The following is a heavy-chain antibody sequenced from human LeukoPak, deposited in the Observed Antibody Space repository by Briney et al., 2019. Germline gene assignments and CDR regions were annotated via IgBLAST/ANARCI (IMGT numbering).Heavy chain of an antibody. Sequence: GSVKVSCKASGYTFTSYDINWVRQATGQGLEWMGWMNPNSGNKGNAQKFQGRVTMTRNTSISTAYMELSSLRSEDTAVYYCARGAPQYSSSWLYYSGTTQDYYGMDVWGQGTTVTVSS. J-gene: IGHJ6*02. CDR2: MNPNSGNK. CDR1: GYTFTSYD. V-gene: IGHV1-8*01. CDR3: ARGAPQYSSSWLYYSGTTQDYYGMDV. D-gene: IGHD6-13*01.